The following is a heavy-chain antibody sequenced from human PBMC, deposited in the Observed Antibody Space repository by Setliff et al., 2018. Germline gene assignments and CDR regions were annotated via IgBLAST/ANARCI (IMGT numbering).Heavy chain of an antibody. CDR3: ARSPLDDAFDI. J-gene: IGHJ3*02. CDR2: IYPADSDP. Sequence: PGESLKISCKGSGYSFANTWIAWVRQMPGKGLEWMGIIYPADSDPRYSPSFQGQVTISVDKSISTVYLHWSSLKASDTAMYYCARSPLDDAFDIWGQGTMVTVSS. CDR1: GYSFANTW. V-gene: IGHV5-51*01.